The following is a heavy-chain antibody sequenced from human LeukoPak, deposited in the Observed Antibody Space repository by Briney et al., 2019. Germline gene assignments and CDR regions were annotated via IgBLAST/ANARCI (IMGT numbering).Heavy chain of an antibody. Sequence: PSETLSLTCAVSGYSISSGYYWGWIRQPPGKGLEWIGSIYHSGSTYYNPSLKSRVTISVDTSKNQFSLKLSSVTAADTAVYYCARSHQLFDWLLIWGQGTLVTVSP. CDR1: GYSISSGYY. CDR2: IYHSGST. CDR3: ARSHQLFDWLLI. D-gene: IGHD3-9*01. V-gene: IGHV4-38-2*01. J-gene: IGHJ4*02.